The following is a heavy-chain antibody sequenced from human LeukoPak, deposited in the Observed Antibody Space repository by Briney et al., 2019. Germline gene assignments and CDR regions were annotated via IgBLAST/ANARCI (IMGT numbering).Heavy chain of an antibody. Sequence: PGGTLRLSCAASGFTFSSYGMGWVRQAPGKGLEWVSAISGSGGSTYYADSVKGRFTISRDNSKNTLYLQMNSLRAEDTAVYYCAKDDEWELPPHYYWGQGTLVTVSS. J-gene: IGHJ4*02. D-gene: IGHD1-26*01. V-gene: IGHV3-23*01. CDR2: ISGSGGST. CDR3: AKDDEWELPPHYY. CDR1: GFTFSSYG.